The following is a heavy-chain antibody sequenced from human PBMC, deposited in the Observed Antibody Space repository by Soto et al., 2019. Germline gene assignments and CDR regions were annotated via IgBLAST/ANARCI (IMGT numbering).Heavy chain of an antibody. V-gene: IGHV1-58*02. D-gene: IGHD3-10*01. Sequence: SVKVSCKASGFTFTSSAMQWVRQARGQRLEWIGWIVVGSGNTNYAQKFQERVTITMDMSTSTAYMELSSLRSEDTAVYYCAADSNGSGPKTLWGQGTLVTVSS. J-gene: IGHJ4*02. CDR3: AADSNGSGPKTL. CDR1: GFTFTSSA. CDR2: IVVGSGNT.